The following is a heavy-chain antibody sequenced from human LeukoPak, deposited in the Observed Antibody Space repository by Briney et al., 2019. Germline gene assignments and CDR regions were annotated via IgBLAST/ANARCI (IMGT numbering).Heavy chain of an antibody. V-gene: IGHV3-30*18. D-gene: IGHD3-22*01. Sequence: GGSLRLSCAASGFTFSSYGMHWVRQAPGKGLEWVAVISYDGSNKYYADSVKGRFTISRDNSKNTLYLQMNSLRAEDTAVYYCAKVPSYYYDSSSYYSGDWGQGTLVTVSS. J-gene: IGHJ4*02. CDR1: GFTFSSYG. CDR3: AKVPSYYYDSSSYYSGD. CDR2: ISYDGSNK.